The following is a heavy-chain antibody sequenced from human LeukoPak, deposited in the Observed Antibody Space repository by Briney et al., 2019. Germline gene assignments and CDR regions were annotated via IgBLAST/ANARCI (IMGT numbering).Heavy chain of an antibody. CDR2: ISGSGGST. V-gene: IGHV3-23*01. Sequence: GGSLRLSCAASGFTFSSYAMSWVRQAPGKGLEWVSAISGSGGSTYYADSVKGRFTISRDNSKNTLYLQMNSLRAEDTAVHYCAMRRAMITFGGVIEWGQGTLVTVSS. CDR3: AMRRAMITFGGVIE. J-gene: IGHJ4*02. CDR1: GFTFSSYA. D-gene: IGHD3-16*02.